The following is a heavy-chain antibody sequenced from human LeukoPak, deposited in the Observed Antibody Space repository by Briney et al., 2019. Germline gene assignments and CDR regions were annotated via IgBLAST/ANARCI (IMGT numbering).Heavy chain of an antibody. V-gene: IGHV3-30-3*01. Sequence: GGSLRLSCAASGFTFSSYAMHWVRQAPGKGLEWVAVISYDGSNKYYADSVKGRFTISRDNSKNTLYLQMNSLRAEDTAVYYCARDQNDSSGYYSLYYYHYGMDVWGQGTTVTVSS. D-gene: IGHD3-22*01. J-gene: IGHJ6*02. CDR3: ARDQNDSSGYYSLYYYHYGMDV. CDR2: ISYDGSNK. CDR1: GFTFSSYA.